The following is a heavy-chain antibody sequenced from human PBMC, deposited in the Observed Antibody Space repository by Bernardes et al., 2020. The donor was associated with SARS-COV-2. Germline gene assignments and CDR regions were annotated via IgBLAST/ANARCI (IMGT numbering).Heavy chain of an antibody. J-gene: IGHJ4*02. CDR2: ISSSSGTI. Sequence: GGSLRLSCVASGFTFRSYGMNWVRQAPGKGLEWVSYISSSSGTIYYAGSVKGRFTISRDNAKNSLYLQMNSLRAEDTAVYYCARGGPFWSGYFSPEVDYWGQGTLVTVSS. CDR1: GFTFRSYG. D-gene: IGHD3-3*01. CDR3: ARGGPFWSGYFSPEVDY. V-gene: IGHV3-48*04.